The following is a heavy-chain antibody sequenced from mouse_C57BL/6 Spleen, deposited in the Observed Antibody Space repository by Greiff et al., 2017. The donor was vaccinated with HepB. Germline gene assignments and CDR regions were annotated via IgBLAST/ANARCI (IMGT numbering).Heavy chain of an antibody. CDR3: ARGVYGYDVPFAY. V-gene: IGHV2-2*01. D-gene: IGHD2-2*01. J-gene: IGHJ3*01. CDR2: IWSGGST. Sequence: QVQLKESGPGLVQPSQSLSITCTVSGFSLTSYGVHWVRQSPGKGLEWLGVIWSGGSTDYNAAFISRLSISKDNSKSQVFFKMNSLQADDTAIYYCARGVYGYDVPFAYWGQGTLVTVSA. CDR1: GFSLTSYG.